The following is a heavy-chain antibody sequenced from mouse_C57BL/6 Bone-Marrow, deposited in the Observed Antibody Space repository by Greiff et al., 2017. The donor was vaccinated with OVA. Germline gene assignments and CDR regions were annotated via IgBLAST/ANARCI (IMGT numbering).Heavy chain of an antibody. J-gene: IGHJ4*01. V-gene: IGHV1-55*01. D-gene: IGHD2-4*01. CDR1: GYTFTSYW. CDR2: IYPGSGST. CDR3: ARPGIYYDYDWARDY. Sequence: VQLQQPGAELVKPGASVKMSCKASGYTFTSYWITWVKQRPGQGLEWIGDIYPGSGSTNYNEKFKSKATLTVDTSSSTAYMQLSSRTSEDSAVYYCARPGIYYDYDWARDYWGQGTAVTVSS.